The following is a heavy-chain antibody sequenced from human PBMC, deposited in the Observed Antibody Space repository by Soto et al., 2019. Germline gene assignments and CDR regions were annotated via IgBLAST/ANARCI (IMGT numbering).Heavy chain of an antibody. CDR1: GFTFTSSA. V-gene: IGHV1-58*01. Sequence: SVKVSCKASGFTFTSSAVQWVRQARGQRLEWIGWIVVGSGNTNYAQRLQERVTITRDMSTSTAYMELSSLRSEDTAVYYCAADRITGTTWGGFDPWGQGTLVTVSS. CDR3: AADRITGTTWGGFDP. J-gene: IGHJ5*02. CDR2: IVVGSGNT. D-gene: IGHD1-7*01.